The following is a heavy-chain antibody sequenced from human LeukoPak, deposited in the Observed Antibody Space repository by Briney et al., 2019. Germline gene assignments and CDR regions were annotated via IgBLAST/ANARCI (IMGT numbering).Heavy chain of an antibody. D-gene: IGHD1-7*01. J-gene: IGHJ4*02. CDR3: ARVGTVWWNRQHSTGTRVTYYFDY. V-gene: IGHV1-8*01. CDR2: MNPNSGNT. Sequence: ASVKVSCKASGYTFTSYDINWVRQATGQGLEWMGWMNPNSGNTGYAQKFQGRVTMTRNTSISTAYMELSSLRSEDTAVYYCARVGTVWWNRQHSTGTRVTYYFDYWGQGTLVTVSS. CDR1: GYTFTSYD.